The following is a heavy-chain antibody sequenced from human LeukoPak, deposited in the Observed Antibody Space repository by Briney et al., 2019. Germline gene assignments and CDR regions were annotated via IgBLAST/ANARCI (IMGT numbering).Heavy chain of an antibody. D-gene: IGHD5-18*01. J-gene: IGHJ4*02. CDR1: GYPISSTYY. CDR3: ARVNTPVATFDY. CDR2: ISHSGST. V-gene: IGHV4-38-2*02. Sequence: PSETLSLTCTVSGYPISSTYYGGWIRQPPGKGLEWIATISHSGSTYYNPSLKSRVTISVDTSKSQFSLKLSSVTAADTAVYYCARVNTPVATFDYWGQGTLVTVSS.